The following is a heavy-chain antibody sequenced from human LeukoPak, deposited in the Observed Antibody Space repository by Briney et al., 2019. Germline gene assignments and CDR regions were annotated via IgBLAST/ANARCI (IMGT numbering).Heavy chain of an antibody. D-gene: IGHD5-18*01. V-gene: IGHV3-48*03. J-gene: IGHJ4*02. CDR3: ARGGYSYGGYYFDY. CDR2: ISSSGSTI. CDR1: GFTFSSYE. Sequence: GGSLRLSCAASGFTFSSYEMNWVRQAPGKGLEWVSYISSSGSTIYYADSVKGRFTISRDNAKNSLYLQMNSLRAEDTAVYYCARGGYSYGGYYFDYWGQGTLVTVSS.